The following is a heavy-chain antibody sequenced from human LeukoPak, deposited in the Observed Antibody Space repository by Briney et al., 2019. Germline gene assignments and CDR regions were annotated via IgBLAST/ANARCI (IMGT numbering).Heavy chain of an antibody. CDR2: INPSGGST. D-gene: IGHD3-9*01. CDR3: ARGPDAYYGILTGYSYFYYYYMDV. Sequence: ASVTVSCKASGYTFTSYYMHWVRQAPGQGLEWMGIINPSGGSTSYAQKFQGRVTMTRDTSMSTVYMELSSLRSEDTAVYYCARGPDAYYGILTGYSYFYYYYMDVWGKGTTVTVSS. V-gene: IGHV1-46*01. J-gene: IGHJ6*03. CDR1: GYTFTSYY.